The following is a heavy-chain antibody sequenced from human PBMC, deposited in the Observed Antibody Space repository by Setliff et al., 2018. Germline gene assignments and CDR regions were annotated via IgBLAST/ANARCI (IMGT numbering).Heavy chain of an antibody. D-gene: IGHD2-21*01. CDR2: MNIDNGKT. Sequence: EASVKVSCKASGYSFTLYAMHWMRQAPGQRLEWMGWMNIDNGKTEYSQEFQDRVTFTRDTFAETAYMGLRSLTSDDMAVYYCARGYCDGIGCPAPLYYFDSWGQGTLVTVSS. V-gene: IGHV1-3*03. CDR1: GYSFTLYA. J-gene: IGHJ4*02. CDR3: ARGYCDGIGCPAPLYYFDS.